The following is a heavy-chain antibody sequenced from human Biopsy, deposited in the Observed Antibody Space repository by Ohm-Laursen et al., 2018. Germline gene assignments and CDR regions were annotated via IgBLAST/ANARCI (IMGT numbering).Heavy chain of an antibody. CDR2: VYHSGTT. J-gene: IGHJ4*02. CDR1: GGSISSGSNY. D-gene: IGHD5-24*01. V-gene: IGHV4-39*01. CDR3: ERHDGNGPFALDS. Sequence: SDTLSLTCTVSGGSISSGSNYWAWIRQPPGKGLEWIGSVYHSGTTYYSPSLKSRVTISVDTSKNQLSLKVTSVTAADTAAYYCERHDGNGPFALDSWGQGTLVTVSS.